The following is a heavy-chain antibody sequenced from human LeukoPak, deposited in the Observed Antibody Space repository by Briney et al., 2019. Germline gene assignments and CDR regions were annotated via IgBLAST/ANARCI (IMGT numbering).Heavy chain of an antibody. V-gene: IGHV4-34*01. Sequence: SETLSLTCAVYGGSFSDYSWSWIRQPPGKGLEWIGEINHSGSTNYNPSLKSRVTISVDTSKNQFSLKLSSVTAADTAVYYCARETSSSWYLPYYYMDVWGKGTTVTVSS. CDR1: GGSFSDYS. D-gene: IGHD6-13*01. J-gene: IGHJ6*03. CDR2: INHSGST. CDR3: ARETSSSWYLPYYYMDV.